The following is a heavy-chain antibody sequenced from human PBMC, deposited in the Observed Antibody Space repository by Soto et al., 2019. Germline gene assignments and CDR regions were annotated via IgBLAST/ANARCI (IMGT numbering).Heavy chain of an antibody. D-gene: IGHD3-22*01. J-gene: IGHJ4*02. Sequence: EVQLLESGGDLVQPGGSLTLSCAASGFTFSSYAMGWVRQAPGTGLKWVSVIDGSGGDISLADSVKGRFTISRDNSKSTLFLHMSRLRAEYTGRYYCAKEVVAAAYVETSPFDLWGQGTLVTVSS. CDR3: AKEVVAAAYVETSPFDL. CDR1: GFTFSSYA. V-gene: IGHV3-23*01. CDR2: IDGSGGDI.